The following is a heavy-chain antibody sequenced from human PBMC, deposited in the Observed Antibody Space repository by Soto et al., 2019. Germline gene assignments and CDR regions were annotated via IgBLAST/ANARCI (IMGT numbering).Heavy chain of an antibody. CDR3: TRDASRDSSARGWFDP. Sequence: GGSLRLSCAASGFTFRSFTMNWVRQAPGKGLEWVSTISSNSAYIYYTDALRGRFTISRDNAKNSLHLQMNSLRAEDTAVYYCTRDASRDSSARGWFDPWGPGTLVT. J-gene: IGHJ5*02. D-gene: IGHD6-13*01. V-gene: IGHV3-21*01. CDR1: GFTFRSFT. CDR2: ISSNSAYI.